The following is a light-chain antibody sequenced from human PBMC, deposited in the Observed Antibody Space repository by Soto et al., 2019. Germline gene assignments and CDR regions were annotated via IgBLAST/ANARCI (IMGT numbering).Light chain of an antibody. CDR2: DAS. CDR3: KQSSNPPIT. Sequence: IVLTQSPATLSLSPGERATLSCRASQSVSSYLAWYQQKPGQAPRLLIYDASNRATCIPARFSGSGSGTGLTLTISTLEPEDCGVYDSKQSSNPPITFGGRNKVAIK. CDR1: QSVSSY. J-gene: IGKJ4*01. V-gene: IGKV3-11*01.